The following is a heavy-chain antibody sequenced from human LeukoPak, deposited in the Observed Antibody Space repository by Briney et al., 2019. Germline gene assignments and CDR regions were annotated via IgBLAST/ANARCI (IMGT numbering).Heavy chain of an antibody. J-gene: IGHJ4*02. CDR3: AKGHFGAGHY. Sequence: GGSLRPSCAASGFTFGDYTMHWFRQPPGRGLQWVSLITGDGGTTSYAGSVKGRFTISRDNSKNSLYLHMNSLRTEDTALYYCAKGHFGAGHYWGQGTLVTVSS. CDR1: GFTFGDYT. CDR2: ITGDGGTT. D-gene: IGHD3-3*01. V-gene: IGHV3-43*02.